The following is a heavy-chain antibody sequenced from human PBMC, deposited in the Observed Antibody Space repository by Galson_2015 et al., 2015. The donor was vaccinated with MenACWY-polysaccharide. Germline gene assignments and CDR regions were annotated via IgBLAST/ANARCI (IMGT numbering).Heavy chain of an antibody. V-gene: IGHV4-39*01. CDR3: ARPKPVNGWFDP. D-gene: IGHD2-8*01. CDR2: IHYSGST. Sequence: LSLTCTVSGGSISSTTYVWAWIRQPPGKGLGWVGSIHYSGSTTYNSSLKSRVTISVDTSKNQFSLKLSSVTAADTAVYYCARPKPVNGWFDPWGQGTLVTVSS. CDR1: GGSISSTTYV. J-gene: IGHJ5*02.